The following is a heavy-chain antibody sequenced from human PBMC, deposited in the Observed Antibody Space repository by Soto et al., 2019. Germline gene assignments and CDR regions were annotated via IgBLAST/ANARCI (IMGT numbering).Heavy chain of an antibody. CDR2: IYYSGST. CDR3: ASSGWWYFDY. Sequence: SETLSLTCTVSGGSISSSSYYWGWIRQPPGKGLEWIGSIYYSGSTYYNPSLKSRVTISVDTSKNQFSLKLSSVTAADTAVYYCASSGWWYFDYWGQGTLVTVSS. CDR1: GGSISSSSYY. D-gene: IGHD6-19*01. V-gene: IGHV4-39*01. J-gene: IGHJ4*02.